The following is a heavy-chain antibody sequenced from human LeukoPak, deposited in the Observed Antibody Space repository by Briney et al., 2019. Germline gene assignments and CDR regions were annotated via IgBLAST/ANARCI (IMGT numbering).Heavy chain of an antibody. CDR3: ARGRHDITMIVVVMTSVSYYLDV. V-gene: IGHV4-34*01. J-gene: IGHJ6*03. D-gene: IGHD3-22*01. Sequence: SEPLSLTCAVYGGSFSGYHWTWIRQSPGKGLKWIGDINPSGSTYYNPSLKSRLTISVDTSKNQFSLKLRSVTAADTAVYYCARGRHDITMIVVVMTSVSYYLDVWGKGTTVTVS. CDR1: GGSFSGYH. CDR2: INPSGST.